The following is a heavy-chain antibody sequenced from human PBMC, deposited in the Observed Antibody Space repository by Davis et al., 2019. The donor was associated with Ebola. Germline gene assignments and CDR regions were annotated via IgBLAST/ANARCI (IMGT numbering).Heavy chain of an antibody. CDR2: ISSSSSYI. CDR3: ARGGSGRFLEWSGAY. CDR1: GFTFSSYA. V-gene: IGHV3-21*01. Sequence: GESLKISCAASGFTFSSYAMSWVRQAPGKGLEWVSSISSSSSYIYYADSVKGRFTISRDNAKNSLYLQMNSLRAEDTAVYYCARGGSGRFLEWSGAYWGQGTLVTVSS. D-gene: IGHD3-3*01. J-gene: IGHJ4*02.